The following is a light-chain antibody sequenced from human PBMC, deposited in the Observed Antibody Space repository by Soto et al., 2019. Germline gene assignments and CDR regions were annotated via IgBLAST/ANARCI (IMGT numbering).Light chain of an antibody. J-gene: IGKJ1*01. CDR2: WAS. CDR1: QSILFNSNNMNY. V-gene: IGKV4-1*01. CDR3: QQYYTTPRT. Sequence: DIVMTQSPESLAVSLGERATINCKSSQSILFNSNNMNYLAWYQQKPGQPPKLLISWASTRESGVPDRFSGSGSGTDFTLTISSLQAEDVAVYYCQQYYTTPRTFGQGTKVEIK.